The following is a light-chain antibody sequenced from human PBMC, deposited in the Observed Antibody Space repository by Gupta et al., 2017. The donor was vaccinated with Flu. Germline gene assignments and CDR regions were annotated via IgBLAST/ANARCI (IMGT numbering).Light chain of an antibody. CDR2: KNN. J-gene: IGLJ3*02. CDR3: VAWDDRLNGRV. CDR1: ISNIGTYD. Sequence: QSVSTQPPSASGTPGQRVTFSCSGSISNIGTYDVFWYQQLPGAAPTLLISKNNQRPSGVPARFSGSKSDTSASLTVSGLRSEDEADYYCVAWDDRLNGRVFGGGTKLTVL. V-gene: IGLV1-47*01.